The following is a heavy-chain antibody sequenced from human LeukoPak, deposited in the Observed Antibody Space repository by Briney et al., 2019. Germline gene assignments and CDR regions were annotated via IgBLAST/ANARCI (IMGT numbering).Heavy chain of an antibody. D-gene: IGHD3-16*02. Sequence: RXXPXXXLEWIGEINHSGSTNYNPSLKSRVTISVDTSKNQFSLKLSSVTAADTAVYYCARGPGYLSYWGQGTLVTVSS. V-gene: IGHV4-34*01. J-gene: IGHJ4*02. CDR3: ARGPGYLSY. CDR2: INHSGST.